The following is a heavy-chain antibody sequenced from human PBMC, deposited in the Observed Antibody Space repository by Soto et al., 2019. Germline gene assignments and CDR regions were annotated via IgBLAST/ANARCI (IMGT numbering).Heavy chain of an antibody. CDR3: ARDRRDGYNYPSFDY. Sequence: QVQLVQSGAEVKKPGSSVKVSCKASGGTFSSYAISWVRQAPGQGLEWMGGIIPIFGTANYAQKFQGRVTIXGDXSXTTAYMELSSLRSEDTAVYYCARDRRDGYNYPSFDYWGQGTLVTVSS. J-gene: IGHJ4*02. D-gene: IGHD5-12*01. CDR1: GGTFSSYA. CDR2: IIPIFGTA. V-gene: IGHV1-69*12.